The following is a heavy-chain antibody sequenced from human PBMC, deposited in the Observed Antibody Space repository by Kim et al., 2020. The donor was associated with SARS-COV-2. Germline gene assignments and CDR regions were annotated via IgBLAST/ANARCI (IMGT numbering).Heavy chain of an antibody. J-gene: IGHJ6*02. CDR1: GGSISSSSYY. CDR2: IYYSGST. CDR3: APDYMRGYYYYYGMDV. V-gene: IGHV4-39*07. Sequence: SETLSLTCTVSGGSISSSSYYWGWIRQPPGKGLEWIGSIYYSGSTYYNPSLKSRVTISVDTSKNQFSLKLSSVTAADTAVYYCAPDYMRGYYYYYGMDVWGQGTTVTVSS. D-gene: IGHD3-10*01.